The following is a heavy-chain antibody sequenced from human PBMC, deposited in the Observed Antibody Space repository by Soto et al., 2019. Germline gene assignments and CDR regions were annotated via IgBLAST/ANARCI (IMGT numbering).Heavy chain of an antibody. CDR2: ISGSGSSI. CDR3: VKDLVSLSGNS. V-gene: IGHV3-23*01. Sequence: PGGSLRLSCAASGFTFSDYAMTWVRQAPGKGLEWVSAISGSGSSIYYADSVKGRFTISRDNSKNTLYLQMNSLRAEDTAVYYCVKDLVSLSGNSCGQGTPVTVYS. D-gene: IGHD1-26*01. CDR1: GFTFSDYA. J-gene: IGHJ4*02.